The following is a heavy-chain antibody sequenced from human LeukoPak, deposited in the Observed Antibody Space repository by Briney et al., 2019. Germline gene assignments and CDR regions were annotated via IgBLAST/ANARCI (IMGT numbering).Heavy chain of an antibody. V-gene: IGHV3-30*01. CDR1: HYTFSYYF. CDR3: ARVRAYPYNSSPRHWFNP. D-gene: IGHD2-21*01. J-gene: IGHJ5*02. Sequence: PGGSLRPSCEGSHYTFSYYFMYWVGQAPGKELEWVAAISEDGTSEYYADSVKGRFTISRDNSKNSLYLQMNRPRSEDTAVYYCARVRAYPYNSSPRHWFNPWGQGTLVTVSS. CDR2: ISEDGTSE.